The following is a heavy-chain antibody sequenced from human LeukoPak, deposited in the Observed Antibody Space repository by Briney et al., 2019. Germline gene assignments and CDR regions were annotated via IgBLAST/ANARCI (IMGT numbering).Heavy chain of an antibody. CDR1: GFTFSSYS. J-gene: IGHJ4*02. V-gene: IGHV3-48*01. CDR2: ISSSSSTI. CDR3: AKFSYYDYVWGSNLDY. D-gene: IGHD3-16*01. Sequence: PGGSLRLSCAASGFTFSSYSMNWVRQAPGKGLEWVSYISSSSSTIYYADSVKGRFTISRDNAKNSLYLQMNSLRAEDTAVYYCAKFSYYDYVWGSNLDYWGQGTLVTVSS.